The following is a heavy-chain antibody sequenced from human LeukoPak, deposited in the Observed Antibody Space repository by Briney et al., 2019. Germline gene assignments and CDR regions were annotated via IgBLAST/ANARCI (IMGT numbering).Heavy chain of an antibody. CDR3: ARGPQTYQAYGWFDP. Sequence: GGSLRLSCAASGFTFSSYAMSWVRQAPGKGLEWVSAISGSGGSTYYADSVKGRFTISRDNSKNTLYLQMNSLRAEDTAVYYCARGPQTYQAYGWFDPWGQGTLVTVSS. J-gene: IGHJ5*02. CDR2: ISGSGGST. CDR1: GFTFSSYA. V-gene: IGHV3-23*01. D-gene: IGHD4-17*01.